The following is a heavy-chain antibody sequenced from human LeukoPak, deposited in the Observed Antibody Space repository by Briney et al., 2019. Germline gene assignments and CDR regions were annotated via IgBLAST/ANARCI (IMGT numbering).Heavy chain of an antibody. Sequence: GVSLRLSCAASGFTFSDYSMNWVRQAPGKGLEWISYIGIDSGNTNYADSVKGRFTISGDKAKNSLYLQMNSLRVEDTAVYYCARDYKYAFDNWGQGTLVTVSS. J-gene: IGHJ4*02. CDR3: ARDYKYAFDN. CDR1: GFTFSDYS. D-gene: IGHD5-24*01. V-gene: IGHV3-48*01. CDR2: IGIDSGNT.